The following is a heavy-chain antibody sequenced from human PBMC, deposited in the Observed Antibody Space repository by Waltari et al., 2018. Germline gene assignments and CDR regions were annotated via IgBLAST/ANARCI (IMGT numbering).Heavy chain of an antibody. Sequence: QVQLVQSGAEVKKPGASVKVSCKASGYTFTGYYMHWGRQAPGLGLEWMGWMNPNSDGTNNAQKCQGRVTRTRDTAVSTDYMELSRLRSDDTAVYYCARAAVAGPPDYWGQGTLVTVSS. CDR3: ARAAVAGPPDY. V-gene: IGHV1-2*02. D-gene: IGHD6-19*01. CDR2: MNPNSDGT. CDR1: GYTFTGYY. J-gene: IGHJ4*02.